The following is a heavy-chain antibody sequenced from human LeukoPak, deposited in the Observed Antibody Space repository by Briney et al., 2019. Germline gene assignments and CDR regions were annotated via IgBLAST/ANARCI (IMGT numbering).Heavy chain of an antibody. Sequence: ASVSVSCTASGYTSTGYYMHWVRQAPGQGLEWMGWISAYNGNTNYAQKLQGRVTMTTYTSTSTAYMELRSLRSDDTAVYYCARDHGIAVAGDFDYWGQGTLVTVSS. J-gene: IGHJ4*02. V-gene: IGHV1-18*04. D-gene: IGHD6-19*01. CDR1: GYTSTGYY. CDR3: ARDHGIAVAGDFDY. CDR2: ISAYNGNT.